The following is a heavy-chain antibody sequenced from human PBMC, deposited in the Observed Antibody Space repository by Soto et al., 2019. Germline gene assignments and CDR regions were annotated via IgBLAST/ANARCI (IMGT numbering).Heavy chain of an antibody. J-gene: IGHJ4*02. CDR1: GGSISSGGYY. D-gene: IGHD2-2*01. V-gene: IGHV4-31*01. CDR3: ARREGSS. Sequence: PSETLSLTCTVSGGSISSGGYYWSWIRQHPGKGLEWIGYIYYSGSTYYSPSFQGQVTISADKSISTAYLQWSSLKASDTAMYYCARREGSSWGQGTLVTVSS. CDR2: IYYSGST.